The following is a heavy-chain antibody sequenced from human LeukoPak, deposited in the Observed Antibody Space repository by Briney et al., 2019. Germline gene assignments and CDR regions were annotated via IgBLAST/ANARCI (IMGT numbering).Heavy chain of an antibody. D-gene: IGHD3-9*01. CDR3: AKWGPYDILTGRIN. Sequence: GGSLRLSCAAAGFTFSNYWMTWVRQAPGKGLEWVANIRPDESEKYYVGSVKGRFTISRDNAKNSLYPQMNSLRAEDTAVYYCAKWGPYDILTGRINWGQGTLVTVSS. V-gene: IGHV3-7*03. CDR1: GFTFSNYW. J-gene: IGHJ4*02. CDR2: IRPDESEK.